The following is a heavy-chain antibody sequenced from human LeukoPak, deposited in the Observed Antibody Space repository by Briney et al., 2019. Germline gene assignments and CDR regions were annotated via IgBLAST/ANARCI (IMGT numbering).Heavy chain of an antibody. CDR2: ISWNSGSI. Sequence: GGSLRLSCAASGVTFSSYAMSWVRQAPGKGLEWVSGISWNSGSIGYADSVKGRFTISRDNAKNSLYLQMNSLRAEATALYYCAKERGGGSGSYYKPFDYWGQGTLVTVSS. J-gene: IGHJ4*02. CDR1: GVTFSSYA. V-gene: IGHV3-9*01. D-gene: IGHD3-10*01. CDR3: AKERGGGSGSYYKPFDY.